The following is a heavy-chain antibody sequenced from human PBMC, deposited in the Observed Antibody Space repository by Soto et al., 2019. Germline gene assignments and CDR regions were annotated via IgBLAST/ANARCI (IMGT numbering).Heavy chain of an antibody. CDR2: IIPIFGTA. J-gene: IGHJ6*02. CDR3: ARGSSGYYYVYYYYYGMDV. Sequence: SVKVSCKASGGTFSSYAISWVRQAPGQGLEWMGGIIPIFGTANYAQKFQGRVTITADKSASTAYMELSSLRSEDTAVYYCARGSSGYYYVYYYYYGMDVWGQGTTVTVSS. V-gene: IGHV1-69*06. D-gene: IGHD3-22*01. CDR1: GGTFSSYA.